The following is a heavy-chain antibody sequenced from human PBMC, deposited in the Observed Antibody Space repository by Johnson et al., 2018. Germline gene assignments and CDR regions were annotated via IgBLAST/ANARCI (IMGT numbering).Heavy chain of an antibody. CDR2: ISYDGSHK. CDR3: SKDGPPGSSSWSEYFEH. D-gene: IGHD6-13*01. CDR1: GFTFSSYD. V-gene: IGHV3-30*18. Sequence: VQLVESGGGVVQPGRSLRLSCAASGFTFSSYDMHWVRQGPGKGLEWVAVISYDGSHKYYADFVKGRFTISRDDSKNTLYLQRNSLTAEDTAGYYCSKDGPPGSSSWSEYFEHWGQGALLTVSS. J-gene: IGHJ1*01.